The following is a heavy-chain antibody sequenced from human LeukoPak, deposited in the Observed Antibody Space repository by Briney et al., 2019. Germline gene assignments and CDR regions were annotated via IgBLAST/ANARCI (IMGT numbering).Heavy chain of an antibody. Sequence: ASVKVSCKASGYTLTSYGISWVRQAPGQGLEWMGWINTYNGNKKYAQKFQGRVTMTTDTSTSTAYMELRSLRSDDTAVYYCARDLVHHRLVATVYNWFDPWGQGTLVTVSS. J-gene: IGHJ5*02. CDR3: ARDLVHHRLVATVYNWFDP. D-gene: IGHD2-15*01. V-gene: IGHV1-18*01. CDR1: GYTLTSYG. CDR2: INTYNGNK.